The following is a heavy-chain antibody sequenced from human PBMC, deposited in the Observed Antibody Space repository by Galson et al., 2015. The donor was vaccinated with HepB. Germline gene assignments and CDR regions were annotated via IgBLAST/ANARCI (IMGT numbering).Heavy chain of an antibody. CDR2: IKYDGSEK. V-gene: IGHV3-7*03. CDR1: GFTYSNYW. D-gene: IGHD2-21*02. CDR3: ARGWDIEVTANFDY. J-gene: IGHJ4*02. Sequence: SLRLSCAVSGFTYSNYWMSWVRQAPGRGLEWVANIKYDGSEKYYVRSVEGRFTVSRGNAQNSLYLHMSSLRAEDTAVYYCARGWDIEVTANFDYWGQGALVTVSS.